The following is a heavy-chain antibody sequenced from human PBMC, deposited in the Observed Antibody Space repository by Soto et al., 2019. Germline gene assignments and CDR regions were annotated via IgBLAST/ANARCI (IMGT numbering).Heavy chain of an antibody. D-gene: IGHD3-22*01. CDR3: ARLSSIDSSGYYLDY. Sequence: QVQLQESGPGLVKPSQTLSLTCTVSGGSISSGDYYWSWIRQHPGKVLEWNGYIYYSGSTHYSSSLKSRVTMSIDTSKNQFPLKLTSVTAADTAVYYCARLSSIDSSGYYLDYWGQGTLVTVSS. CDR1: GGSISSGDYY. CDR2: IYYSGST. V-gene: IGHV4-31*03. J-gene: IGHJ4*02.